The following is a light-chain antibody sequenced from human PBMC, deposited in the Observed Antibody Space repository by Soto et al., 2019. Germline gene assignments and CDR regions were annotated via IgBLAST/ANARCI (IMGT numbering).Light chain of an antibody. CDR2: AAS. V-gene: IGKV1-12*01. CDR1: QGFSTW. Sequence: DIQVTHSPASVSASVGDRVSISCRASQGFSTWLAWYQQKPGKAPKLRIYAASTLQSCVPSRFSDSGSGADFTLAIYSLQPEDSATYYYQQSHCFPRLSVGGGTKVEIK. CDR3: QQSHCFPRLS. J-gene: IGKJ4*01.